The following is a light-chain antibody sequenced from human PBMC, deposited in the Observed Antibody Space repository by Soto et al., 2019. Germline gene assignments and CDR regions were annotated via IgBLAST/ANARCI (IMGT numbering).Light chain of an antibody. CDR3: QQSYSTPPYT. CDR1: QYINNY. CDR2: AAY. J-gene: IGKJ2*01. Sequence: DIQMTQSPSSLSTSVGDRVTITCRASQYINNYLNWYQQKPGKAPKLLIFAAYNLQSGVPSRFSGSGSVTDFTLTISSLQPEDFATYYCQQSYSTPPYTFGQGTKLDMK. V-gene: IGKV1-39*01.